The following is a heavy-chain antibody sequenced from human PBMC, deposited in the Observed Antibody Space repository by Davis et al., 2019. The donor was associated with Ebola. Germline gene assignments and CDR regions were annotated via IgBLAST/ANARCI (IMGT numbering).Heavy chain of an antibody. CDR2: ISSSGSTI. CDR3: AKGVEAFDI. V-gene: IGHV3-11*01. Sequence: GESLKISCAASGFTFSDYYMSWIRQAPGKGLEWVSYISSSGSTIYYADSVKGRFTISRDNAKNSLYLQMNSLRAEDTAVFYCAKGVEAFDIWGQGTMVTVSS. CDR1: GFTFSDYY. D-gene: IGHD1-1*01. J-gene: IGHJ3*02.